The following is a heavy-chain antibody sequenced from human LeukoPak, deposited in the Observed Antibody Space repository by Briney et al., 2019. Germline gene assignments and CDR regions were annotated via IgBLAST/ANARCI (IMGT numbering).Heavy chain of an antibody. CDR1: GFTFSSYA. Sequence: GGSLRLSCEASGFTFSSYAMSWVRQAPGKGLEWVSSLSGSGGSTYYADSVKGRFTISRDNSKNTLYLQMNSLRAEDTAVYFCAKGGIYNWFDPWGQGTLVTVSS. V-gene: IGHV3-23*01. CDR2: LSGSGGST. D-gene: IGHD3-16*01. J-gene: IGHJ5*02. CDR3: AKGGIYNWFDP.